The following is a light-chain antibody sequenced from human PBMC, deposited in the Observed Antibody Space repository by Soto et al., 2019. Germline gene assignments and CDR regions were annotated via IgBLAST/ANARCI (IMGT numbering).Light chain of an antibody. CDR2: DAS. CDR3: QQRSNWPWT. CDR1: QSVSIY. Sequence: EIVLTQSPATLSLSPVERATLSCRASQSVSIYLAWYQQKRDQAPRLLIYDASNRATGISARFSGSGSGTDFTLTISSLEPEDFAVYYCQQRSNWPWTFGQGTKVDIK. J-gene: IGKJ1*01. V-gene: IGKV3-11*01.